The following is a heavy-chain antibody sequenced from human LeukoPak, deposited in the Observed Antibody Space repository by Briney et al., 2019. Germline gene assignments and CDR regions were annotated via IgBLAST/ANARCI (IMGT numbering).Heavy chain of an antibody. CDR3: ARQWLVSPLFDY. J-gene: IGHJ4*02. CDR1: GGSLSGYY. D-gene: IGHD6-19*01. V-gene: IGHV4-34*01. Sequence: SETLSLTCAVYGGSLSGYYWSWIRQPPGKGLEWIGEINHSGSTNYNPSLKSRVTVSVDTSKNQLSLKLSSMTAADTAVYYCARQWLVSPLFDYWGQGTLVTVSS. CDR2: INHSGST.